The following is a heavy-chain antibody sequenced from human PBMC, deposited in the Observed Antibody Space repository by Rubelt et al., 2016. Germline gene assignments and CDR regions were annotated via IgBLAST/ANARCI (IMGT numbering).Heavy chain of an antibody. CDR1: GFTFSSYG. CDR2: IWYDGSNK. V-gene: IGHV3-33*01. Sequence: EYGGGVVQPGRSLRLSCAASGFTFSSYGMHWVRQAPGKGLEWVAVIWYDGSNKYYADSVKGRFTISRDNSKNTLYLQMNSLRVEDTAVYYCVPPPELAYGDTWGQGTLVTVSS. D-gene: IGHD1-14*01. J-gene: IGHJ4*02. CDR3: VPPPELAYGDT.